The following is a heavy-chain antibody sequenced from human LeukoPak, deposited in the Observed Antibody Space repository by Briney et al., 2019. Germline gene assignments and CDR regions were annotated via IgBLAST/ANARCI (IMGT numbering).Heavy chain of an antibody. CDR2: IYSGGST. CDR1: GFTVSSNY. J-gene: IGHJ4*02. CDR3: ARGSTRIAVAVV. Sequence: GGSLRLSCAASGFTVSSNYMSWVRQAPGKGLEWVSVIYSGGSTYYADSVKGRFTISRDNSENTLYLQMNSLRAEDTAVYYCARGSTRIAVAVVWGQGTLVTVSS. V-gene: IGHV3-66*02. D-gene: IGHD6-19*01.